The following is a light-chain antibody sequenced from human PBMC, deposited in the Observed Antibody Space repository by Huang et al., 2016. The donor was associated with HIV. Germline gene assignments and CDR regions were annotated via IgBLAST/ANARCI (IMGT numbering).Light chain of an antibody. CDR3: QQSYSPYT. CDR1: QSISSY. J-gene: IGKJ2*01. Sequence: DIQMTQSPSSLSASVGDRVTITCRASQSISSYLNWYQQKPWKAPKLLIYAASSLQSGVPSRFSGSGSGTDFTLTISSLQPEYFATYYCQQSYSPYTFGQGTKLEIK. V-gene: IGKV1-39*01. CDR2: AAS.